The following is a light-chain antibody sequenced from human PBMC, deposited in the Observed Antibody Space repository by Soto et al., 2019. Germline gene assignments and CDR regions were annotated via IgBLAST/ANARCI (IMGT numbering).Light chain of an antibody. CDR2: DAS. J-gene: IGKJ4*01. CDR1: QSISSW. Sequence: DIQMTQSPSTLSASVGDRVTITCRASQSISSWLAWYQQKPGKAPKLLIYDASSLESGVPSRFSGSGSGTEFTLTISSLQPDDVSSYYCQQYNSYLALTFGGGTKLEIK. CDR3: QQYNSYLALT. V-gene: IGKV1-5*01.